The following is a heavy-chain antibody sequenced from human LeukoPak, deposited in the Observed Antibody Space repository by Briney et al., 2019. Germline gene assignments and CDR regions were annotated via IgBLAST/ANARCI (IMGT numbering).Heavy chain of an antibody. CDR3: ARVTDYYDSSGYYACFDY. V-gene: IGHV4-31*03. CDR2: IYYSGST. D-gene: IGHD3-22*01. Sequence: EPSQTLSLTCTVSGGSISSGGYYWSWIRQHPGKGLEWIGYIYYSGSTYYNPSLKSRVTMSVDTSKNQFSLKLSSVTAADTAVYYCARVTDYYDSSGYYACFDYWGQGTLVTVSS. CDR1: GGSISSGGYY. J-gene: IGHJ4*02.